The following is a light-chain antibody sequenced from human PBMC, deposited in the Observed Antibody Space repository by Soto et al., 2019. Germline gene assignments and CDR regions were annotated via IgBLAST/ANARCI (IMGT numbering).Light chain of an antibody. Sequence: EILLTQSPATLSLSPGERDTLSCRASQSVSSYLAWYQQKPGQAPRLLIYDASNRATGIPARFSGSGSWTDFTLTIRSLLPEDFAVYYFQQLSNWPRDITVVAGTKVDIK. CDR1: QSVSSY. J-gene: IGKJ3*01. CDR3: QQLSNWPRDIT. V-gene: IGKV3-11*01. CDR2: DAS.